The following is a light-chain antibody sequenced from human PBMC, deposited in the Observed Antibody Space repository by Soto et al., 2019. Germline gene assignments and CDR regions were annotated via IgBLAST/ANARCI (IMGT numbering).Light chain of an antibody. CDR1: QSVSSY. V-gene: IGKV3-11*01. CDR2: DAS. Sequence: EIVLTQSPATLSLSPGERATLSCRASQSVSSYLAWYQQKPGPAPRLPIYDASHKATGIPARFSGSGSGTDFTLTISSLEPEDFAVYYCQQRSNWPLTFGGGTKVDIK. CDR3: QQRSNWPLT. J-gene: IGKJ4*01.